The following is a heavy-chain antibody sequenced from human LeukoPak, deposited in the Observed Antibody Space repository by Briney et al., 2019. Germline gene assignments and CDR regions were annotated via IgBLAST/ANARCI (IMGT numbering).Heavy chain of an antibody. D-gene: IGHD6-13*01. CDR3: ARGGYSSSWYYFDY. CDR1: GYTFTGYY. J-gene: IGHJ4*02. CDR2: INPNSGGT. V-gene: IGHV1-2*06. Sequence: ASVKVSCKASGYTFTGYYMHWVRQAPGQGLEWMGRINPNSGGTNYAQRFQGRVTMTRDTSISTAYMELSRLRSDDTAVYYCARGGYSSSWYYFDYWGQGTLVTVSS.